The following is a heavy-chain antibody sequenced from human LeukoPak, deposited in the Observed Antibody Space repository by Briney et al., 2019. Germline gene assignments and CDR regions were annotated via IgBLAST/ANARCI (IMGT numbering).Heavy chain of an antibody. V-gene: IGHV3-66*01. CDR2: IYSGGST. J-gene: IGHJ4*02. CDR3: ARGPSSYHNT. D-gene: IGHD5-12*01. CDR1: EFSVGSNY. Sequence: GGSLRLSCAASEFSVGSNYMTWVREAPGKGLEWVSLIYSGGSTYYADSVKGRFTISRDNSKNTLYLQMNSLRAEDAAVYYCARGPSSYHNTGGQGTLVTVSS.